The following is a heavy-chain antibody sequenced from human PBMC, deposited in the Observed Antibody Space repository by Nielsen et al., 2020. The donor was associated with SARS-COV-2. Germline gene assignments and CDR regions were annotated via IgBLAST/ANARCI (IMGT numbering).Heavy chain of an antibody. D-gene: IGHD6-25*01. CDR3: AKPSSSRYSVKFYFHY. Sequence: GESLKISCAASGFTFSSYGMHWVRQAPGKGLEWVAVISYDGSNKYYADSVKGRFTISRDNSKNTLYLQMNSLRAEDTAVYYCAKPSSSRYSVKFYFHYWGQGTRVTVSS. J-gene: IGHJ4*02. CDR1: GFTFSSYG. V-gene: IGHV3-30*18. CDR2: ISYDGSNK.